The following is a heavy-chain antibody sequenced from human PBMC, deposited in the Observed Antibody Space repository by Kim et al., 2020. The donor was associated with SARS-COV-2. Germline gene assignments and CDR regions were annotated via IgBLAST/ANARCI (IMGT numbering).Heavy chain of an antibody. D-gene: IGHD3-16*01. J-gene: IGHJ6*02. V-gene: IGHV4-38-2*02. CDR1: GYSISSGYY. CDR2: IYHSGST. CDR3: ARDTIGRGMDV. Sequence: SETLSLTCTVSGYSISSGYYWGWIRQPPGKGLEWIGSIYHSGSTYYNPSLKSRVTISVDTSKNQFSLKLSSVTAADTAVYYCARDTIGRGMDVWGQGTT.